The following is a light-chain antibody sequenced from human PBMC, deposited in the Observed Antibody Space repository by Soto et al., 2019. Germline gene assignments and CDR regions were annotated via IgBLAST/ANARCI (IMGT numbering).Light chain of an antibody. CDR2: AAS. Sequence: EIVLTQSPGTLSLSPGERATLSCRASQSVSSSYLAWHQQKPGQAPSLLIYAASSTATGIPDRFSGSGCGTDFTLTISRLEPEDFAVYYCQQYGSSPPTFGQGTKVEIK. CDR1: QSVSSSY. V-gene: IGKV3-20*01. CDR3: QQYGSSPPT. J-gene: IGKJ1*01.